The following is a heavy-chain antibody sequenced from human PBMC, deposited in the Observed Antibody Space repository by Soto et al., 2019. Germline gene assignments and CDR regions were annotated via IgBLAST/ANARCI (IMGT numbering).Heavy chain of an antibody. J-gene: IGHJ5*02. CDR1: GYTFTSYG. CDR2: INAANGDT. D-gene: IGHD6-13*01. Sequence: SVKGSCKASGYTFTSYGIHWVRQAPVQRLEWMGWINAANGDTKYSPKFQGRVTITRDTSASTAYMELSSLRSEDTAVYYCVRRHVSATGIDWFDPWGQGTLVTVSS. V-gene: IGHV1-3*01. CDR3: VRRHVSATGIDWFDP.